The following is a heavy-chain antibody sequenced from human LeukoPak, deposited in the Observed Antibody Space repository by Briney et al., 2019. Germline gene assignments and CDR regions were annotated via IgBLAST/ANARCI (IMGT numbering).Heavy chain of an antibody. CDR1: GFTFSSCG. J-gene: IGHJ4*02. V-gene: IGHV3-30*02. D-gene: IGHD5-18*01. Sequence: GSLRLSCAASGFTFSSCGMHWVRQAPGKGLEWVAFIRYDGSNKYYADSVKGRFTISRDNAKNSLYLQMNSLRAEDTAVYYCARIPIQGVGYWGQGTLVTVSS. CDR3: ARIPIQGVGY. CDR2: IRYDGSNK.